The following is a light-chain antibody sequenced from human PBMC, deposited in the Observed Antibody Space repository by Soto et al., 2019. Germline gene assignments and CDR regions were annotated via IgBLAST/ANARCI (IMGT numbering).Light chain of an antibody. Sequence: DIVMTQSPDSLAVSLGERAAINCKSSQNILYFSNNKNYLAWYQQKPGQPPRLLIHWASTRASGVPERFSGSGSGTDFTLTITSLQAEDVAVYYCQQYNNSPRTFGQGTKVEIK. J-gene: IGKJ1*01. V-gene: IGKV4-1*01. CDR1: QNILYFSNNKNY. CDR2: WAS. CDR3: QQYNNSPRT.